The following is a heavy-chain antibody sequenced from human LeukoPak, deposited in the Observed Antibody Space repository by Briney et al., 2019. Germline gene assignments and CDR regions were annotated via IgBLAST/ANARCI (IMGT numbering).Heavy chain of an antibody. CDR2: IYYGGNT. CDR3: ARSSLRGQWGGYYYYMDV. D-gene: IGHD3-10*01. V-gene: IGHV4-59*08. CDR1: GDSVRSHF. J-gene: IGHJ6*03. Sequence: SETLSLTCTVSGDSVRSHFWSWIRQPPGKGLEWIGFIYYGGNTNYNPSFKSRVTISLDTSQSQFTLRLSSVTAADTAVYYCARSSLRGQWGGYYYYMDVWGKGTTVTVSS.